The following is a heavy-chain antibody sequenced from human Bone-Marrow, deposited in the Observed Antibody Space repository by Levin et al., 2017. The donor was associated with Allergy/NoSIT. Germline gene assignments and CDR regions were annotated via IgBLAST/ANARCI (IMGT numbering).Heavy chain of an antibody. CDR1: GFTFTSYA. D-gene: IGHD3-3*01. CDR2: VSGNGGRT. V-gene: IGHV3-23*01. J-gene: IGHJ4*02. CDR3: AKDRGDYDISSDYYGAGGTFDY. Sequence: GESLKISCAASGFTFTSYAMSWVRQAPGKGLEWVSAVSGNGGRTYYAHSVTGRFIISRDNSKTTLYLQMDSLRAEDTAVYYCAKDRGDYDISSDYYGAGGTFDYWGQGALVTVSS.